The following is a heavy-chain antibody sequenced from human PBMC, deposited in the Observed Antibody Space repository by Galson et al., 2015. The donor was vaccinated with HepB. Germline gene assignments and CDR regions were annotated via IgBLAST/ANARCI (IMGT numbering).Heavy chain of an antibody. V-gene: IGHV3-23*01. J-gene: IGHJ4*02. CDR1: GFTFKSYA. Sequence: SLRLSCAASGFTFKSYAMNWVRQAPGKGLEWVSLISASGIRTYYTDSVKGRFTISRDNSKNTLYVQMNNLRVEDTAVYYCAKDAGYSGHERFDYWGQGTLVTVSS. CDR2: ISASGIRT. D-gene: IGHD5-12*01. CDR3: AKDAGYSGHERFDY.